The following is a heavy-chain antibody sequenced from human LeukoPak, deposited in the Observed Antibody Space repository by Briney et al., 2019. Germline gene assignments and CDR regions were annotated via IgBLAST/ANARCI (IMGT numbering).Heavy chain of an antibody. CDR2: ISANSGST. CDR3: AKAYGSGSYYDYYYYMDV. CDR1: GFTFSSYA. Sequence: GGSLRLSCAASGFTFSSYAMSWVRQAPGNGLEWVSAISANSGSTHYADSVKGRFTISRDNSKSTLYLRMNSLRAEDTALYYCAKAYGSGSYYDYYYYMDVWGKGTTVTVSS. D-gene: IGHD3-10*01. V-gene: IGHV3-23*01. J-gene: IGHJ6*03.